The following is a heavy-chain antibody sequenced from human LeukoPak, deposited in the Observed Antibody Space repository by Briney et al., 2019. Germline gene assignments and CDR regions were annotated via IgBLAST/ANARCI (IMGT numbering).Heavy chain of an antibody. Sequence: GESLKISCKISGYSFTNYWIGWVRQMPGKGLEWMGIIYPGDSDTRYSPSFQGQVTISADKSISTAYLQWSSSKASDTAIYYCARPRAGGTGLSSFDYWGQGTLVTVSS. V-gene: IGHV5-51*01. J-gene: IGHJ4*02. CDR2: IYPGDSDT. CDR1: GYSFTNYW. D-gene: IGHD4-23*01. CDR3: ARPRAGGTGLSSFDY.